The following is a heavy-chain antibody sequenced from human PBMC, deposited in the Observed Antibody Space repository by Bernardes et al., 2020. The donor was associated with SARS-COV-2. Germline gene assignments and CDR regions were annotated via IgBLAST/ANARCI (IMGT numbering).Heavy chain of an antibody. J-gene: IGHJ4*02. CDR1: GWTLSRFW. D-gene: IGHD6-6*01. V-gene: IGHV3-74*01. CDR3: ARDVVGKEDF. Sequence: GSLRLSRAASGWTLSRFWMPWVRQVPGKGGGWGSPINEDGTIRDYADSVKGRFTISRDNAKNTLFLQMNSLRAEDTAIYYCARDVVGKEDFWGQGTLVTVSS. CDR2: INEDGTIR.